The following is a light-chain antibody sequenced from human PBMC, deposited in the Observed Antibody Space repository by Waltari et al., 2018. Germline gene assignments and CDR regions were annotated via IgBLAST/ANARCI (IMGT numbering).Light chain of an antibody. J-gene: IGLJ2*01. CDR1: SSYVGGYNY. CDR2: DVS. V-gene: IGLV2-14*01. Sequence: QSALTQPASVSGSPGQSITLPCTGTSSYVGGYNYVYWYQQHPGKAPKIMIYDVSNRPSGVSNRFSGSKSGNTASLTISGLQAEDEADYYCSSYTSSSTLVFGGGTKLTVL. CDR3: SSYTSSSTLV.